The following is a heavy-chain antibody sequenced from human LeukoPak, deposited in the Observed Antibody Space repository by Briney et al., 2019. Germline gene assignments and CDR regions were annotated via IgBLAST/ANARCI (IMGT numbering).Heavy chain of an antibody. J-gene: IGHJ5*02. D-gene: IGHD4-17*01. CDR3: VRGGYGDYGRGS. CDR1: GFTFRSYE. V-gene: IGHV3-48*03. Sequence: GGSLSLSCVASGFTFRSYEMNWARQAPGKGLEWIAYIYSSGSTTYYADSVKGRFTVSRDNAKNSLYLQMNSLRVEDTAVYYCVRGGYGDYGRGSWGQGTLLTVSS. CDR2: IYSSGSTT.